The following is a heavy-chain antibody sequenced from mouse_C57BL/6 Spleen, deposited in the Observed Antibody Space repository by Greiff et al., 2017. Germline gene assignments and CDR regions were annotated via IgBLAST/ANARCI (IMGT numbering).Heavy chain of an antibody. CDR1: GFNIKDDY. Sequence: VQLQQSGAELVRPGASVKLSCTASGFNIKDDYMHWVKQRPEQGLEWIGWIDPENGDTDYASKFQGKATITADTSTNTAYLQLSSLTSEDTAVYYCTLSDSSGYPFAYWGQGTLVTVSA. D-gene: IGHD3-2*02. CDR3: TLSDSSGYPFAY. J-gene: IGHJ3*01. CDR2: IDPENGDT. V-gene: IGHV14-4*01.